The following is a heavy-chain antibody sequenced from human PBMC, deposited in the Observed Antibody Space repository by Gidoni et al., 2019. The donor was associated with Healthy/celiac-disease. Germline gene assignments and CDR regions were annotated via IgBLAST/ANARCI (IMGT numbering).Heavy chain of an antibody. D-gene: IGHD6-13*01. CDR2: ISWDGGST. CDR3: AKGLSSSWTAPNAEYFQH. Sequence: EVQLVESGGVVVQPGGSLRLSCAASGFTFDDYTMHWVRQAPGKGLEWVSLISWDGGSTYYADSVKGRFTISRDNSKNSLDLQMNSLRTEDTALYYCAKGLSSSWTAPNAEYFQHWGQGTLVTVSS. CDR1: GFTFDDYT. J-gene: IGHJ1*01. V-gene: IGHV3-43*01.